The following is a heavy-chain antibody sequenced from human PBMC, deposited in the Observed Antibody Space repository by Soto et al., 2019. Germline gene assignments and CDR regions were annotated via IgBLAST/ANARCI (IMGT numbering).Heavy chain of an antibody. CDR2: ISVSGGST. Sequence: GGSLRLSCAASGFTFSSYAISWVRQAPGKGLEWVSAISVSGGSTYYADSVKGRFTISRDNSKNTLYLQMNSLRAEDTAVYYCAKGESSIAARHYFDYWGQGTLVTVSS. CDR1: GFTFSSYA. CDR3: AKGESSIAARHYFDY. D-gene: IGHD6-6*01. J-gene: IGHJ4*02. V-gene: IGHV3-23*01.